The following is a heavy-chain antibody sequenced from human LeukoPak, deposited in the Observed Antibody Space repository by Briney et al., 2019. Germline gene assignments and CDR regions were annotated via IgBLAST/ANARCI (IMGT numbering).Heavy chain of an antibody. D-gene: IGHD4-23*01. CDR1: GGSISSYY. CDR2: IYYSGST. J-gene: IGHJ5*02. V-gene: IGHV4-59*01. Sequence: SETLSLTCTVSGGSISSYYWSWIRQPPGKGLEWIGYIYYSGSTNYNPSLKSRVTISVDTSKNQFSLKLSSVTAADMAVYYCARGSNRDYGGNNWFDPWGQGTLVTVSS. CDR3: ARGSNRDYGGNNWFDP.